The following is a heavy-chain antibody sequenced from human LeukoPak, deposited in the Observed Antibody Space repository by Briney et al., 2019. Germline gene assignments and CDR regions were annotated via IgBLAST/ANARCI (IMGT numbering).Heavy chain of an antibody. CDR2: ISSSSSYI. J-gene: IGHJ3*02. D-gene: IGHD2-21*02. Sequence: GGSLRLSCAASGFTFSSYSMNWVRQAPGKGLEWVSSISSSSSYIYYADSVKGRFTISRDNAKNSQYLQMNSLRAEDTAVYYCARDGGLVTPDALDIWGQGTRLSVPS. CDR1: GFTFSSYS. CDR3: ARDGGLVTPDALDI. V-gene: IGHV3-21*01.